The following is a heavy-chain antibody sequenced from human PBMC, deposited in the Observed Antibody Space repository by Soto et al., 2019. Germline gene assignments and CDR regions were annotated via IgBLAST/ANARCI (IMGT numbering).Heavy chain of an antibody. D-gene: IGHD4-17*01. Sequence: GPPLVKTQEAVTPTCIVCAAGLIKGRVGGSWIRQPQGKALEWLAHLFSGDERSYSTSMQSRLNMYKDSSGSQVVLTMTNMAPPDTATHYASRMDGDYNLYGLEVWGHGIAVTV. CDR3: SRMDGDYNLYGLEV. V-gene: IGHV2-26*01. J-gene: IGHJ6*02. CDR2: LFSGDER. CDR1: AAGLIKGRVG.